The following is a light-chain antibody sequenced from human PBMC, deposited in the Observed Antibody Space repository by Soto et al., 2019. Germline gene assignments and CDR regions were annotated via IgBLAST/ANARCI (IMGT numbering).Light chain of an antibody. CDR2: GAS. CDR1: QSVSRA. Sequence: DIVLTQSPATLSVSPGESATLSCRASQSVSRALAWYQQKPGQAPRLLIYGASTRATGIPARFSGSGSGTEFTLTISSLQSEDFAVYYCQQYNNWPPCTFGQGTKLEIK. J-gene: IGKJ2*01. CDR3: QQYNNWPPCT. V-gene: IGKV3-15*01.